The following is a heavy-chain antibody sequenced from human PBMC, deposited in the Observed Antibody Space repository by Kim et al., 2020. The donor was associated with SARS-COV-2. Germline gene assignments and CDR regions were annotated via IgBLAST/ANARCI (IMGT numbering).Heavy chain of an antibody. J-gene: IGHJ4*02. CDR3: ARAENFPYDY. V-gene: IGHV4-39*01. CDR2: GGT. Sequence: GGTYSNPSLKSRVTISVDTAKNQFSLKLSSVTAADTAVYYCARAENFPYDYWGQGTLVTVSS.